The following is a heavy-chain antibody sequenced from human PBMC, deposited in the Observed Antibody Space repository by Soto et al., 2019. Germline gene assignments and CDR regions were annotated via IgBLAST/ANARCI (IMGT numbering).Heavy chain of an antibody. V-gene: IGHV1-2*02. J-gene: IGHJ5*02. CDR2: INPKSGDT. CDR3: ARKHFGDYIRWWLEP. CDR1: GYTFTDNN. D-gene: IGHD4-17*01. Sequence: QVQLVQSGAEVKKAGASVRVSCKASGYTFTDNNILWLRRAPGQVPAWMGRINPKSGDTNYAQKFQGRVTMTRDTSIDTAYMELTSLTSDDTAIYYCARKHFGDYIRWWLEPWCQGTLVTVSS.